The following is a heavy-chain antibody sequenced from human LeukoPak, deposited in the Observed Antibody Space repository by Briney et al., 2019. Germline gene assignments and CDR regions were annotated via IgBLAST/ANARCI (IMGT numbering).Heavy chain of an antibody. D-gene: IGHD3-22*01. CDR2: IRSNTYDGTT. J-gene: IGHJ4*02. Sequence: GGSLRLSRTASGFTFGDYAMSWVRQAPGKGLEWVGLIRSNTYDGTTYYAASVEGRFTISRDDSKSIAYLQMNSLKTEDTAVYYCTSRDRDYWGQGTLVTVSS. V-gene: IGHV3-49*04. CDR1: GFTFGDYA. CDR3: TSRDRDY.